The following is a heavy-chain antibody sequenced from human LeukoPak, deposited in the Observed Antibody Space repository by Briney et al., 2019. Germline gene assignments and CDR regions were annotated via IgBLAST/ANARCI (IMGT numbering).Heavy chain of an antibody. J-gene: IGHJ4*02. D-gene: IGHD2-15*01. Sequence: GGSLRLSCAASEFSFSRSWMNWVRQAPGKGLEWVANIKQDGSAKYYVDSVEGRFTISGDNAKNSLYLQMNSMRAEDTAVYYCGGGGYWGQGILVTVSS. CDR3: GGGGY. V-gene: IGHV3-7*05. CDR2: IKQDGSAK. CDR1: EFSFSRSW.